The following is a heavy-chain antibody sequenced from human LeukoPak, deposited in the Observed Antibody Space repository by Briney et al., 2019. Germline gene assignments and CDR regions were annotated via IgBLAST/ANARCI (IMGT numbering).Heavy chain of an antibody. CDR2: IWYDGSNK. Sequence: PGRSLRLSCAASGFTFSSYGMHWVRQAPGKGLEWVAVIWYDGSNKYYADSVKGRFTISRDNSKNTLYLQMNSLKAEDTAVYYCARDPDVDTATLDYWGQGTRVTVSS. D-gene: IGHD5-18*01. V-gene: IGHV3-33*01. CDR1: GFTFSSYG. CDR3: ARDPDVDTATLDY. J-gene: IGHJ4*02.